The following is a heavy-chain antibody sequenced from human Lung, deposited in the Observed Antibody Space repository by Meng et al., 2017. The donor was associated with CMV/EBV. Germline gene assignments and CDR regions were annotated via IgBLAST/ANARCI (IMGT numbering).Heavy chain of an antibody. CDR2: IGTVGDP. J-gene: IGHJ4*02. Sequence: SCTASGFTFSTYDFHWVRQPTGKGLEWVSSIGTVGDPYSIGAVKGRFIISREDAKNSVYLQMNGLRAGDPGLYYCARARAPTHFDYWGQGAVVNGAS. CDR3: ARARAPTHFDY. CDR1: GFTFSTYD. V-gene: IGHV3-13*05.